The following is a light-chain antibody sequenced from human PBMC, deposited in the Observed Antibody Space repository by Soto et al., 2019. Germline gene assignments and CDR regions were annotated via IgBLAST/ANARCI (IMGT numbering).Light chain of an antibody. CDR3: QQYAYLPYI. CDR1: QNITNF. Sequence: DIQMTQSPPSLSASVGDRVTITCQASQNITNFLNWYQQKPGKPPNLLIYGASNLETGVPSRFSESGSGIFSIFPISCRRLEDLGTYYCQQYAYLPYIFGQGTKLEIK. V-gene: IGKV1-33*01. J-gene: IGKJ2*01. CDR2: GAS.